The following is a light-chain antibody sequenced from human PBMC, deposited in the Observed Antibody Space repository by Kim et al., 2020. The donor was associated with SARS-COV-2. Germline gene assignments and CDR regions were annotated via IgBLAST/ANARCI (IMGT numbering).Light chain of an antibody. J-gene: IGLJ1*01. V-gene: IGLV2-11*01. Sequence: GQSVTITCTGTSSDVGGYIYVSWYQQHPGKAPKLMIYDVSKRPSGVPDRFSGSKSGNTASLTISGLQAEDESDYSCCSYAGSYTYVFGTGTKVTVL. CDR1: SSDVGGYIY. CDR2: DVS. CDR3: CSYAGSYTYV.